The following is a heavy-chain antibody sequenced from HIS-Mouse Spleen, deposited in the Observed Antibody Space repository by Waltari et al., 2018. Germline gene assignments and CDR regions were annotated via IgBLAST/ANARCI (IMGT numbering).Heavy chain of an antibody. J-gene: IGHJ4*02. CDR2: IYSGGST. D-gene: IGHD4-17*01. Sequence: EVQLVESGGGLIQPGGSLRLSCAASGFTVRRNYMSWVRQAPGKGLEWVSVIYSGGSTYYADSVKGRFTISRDNSKNTLYLQMNSLRAEDTAVYYCARAPTSTVTFDYWGQGTLVTVSS. V-gene: IGHV3-53*01. CDR3: ARAPTSTVTFDY. CDR1: GFTVRRNY.